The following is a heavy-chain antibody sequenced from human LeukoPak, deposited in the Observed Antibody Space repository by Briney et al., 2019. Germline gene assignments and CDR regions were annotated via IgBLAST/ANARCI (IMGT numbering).Heavy chain of an antibody. V-gene: IGHV3-23*01. CDR3: AKAPAYYYDSSPS. CDR2: ISGSGGST. J-gene: IGHJ5*02. CDR1: GFTFSSYA. D-gene: IGHD3-22*01. Sequence: GGSLRLSCAASGFTFSSYAMSWVRQAPGKGLEWVSAISGSGGSTYYAVSVKGRFTISRDNSKNTLYLQMNSLRAEDTAVYYCAKAPAYYYDSSPSWGQGTLVTVSS.